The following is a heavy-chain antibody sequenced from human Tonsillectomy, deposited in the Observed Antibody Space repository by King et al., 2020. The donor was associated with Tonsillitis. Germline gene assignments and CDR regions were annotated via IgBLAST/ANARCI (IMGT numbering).Heavy chain of an antibody. CDR3: AKPEGLGFGAYY. CDR1: GYTFTSYS. J-gene: IGHJ1*01. Sequence: QLVQSGTEVKKPGESLRISCKGFGYTFTSYSISWVRQMPGKGLEWMGKIDPSDSYPNYSPSFQGHVTISVDKSINTAYLQWSSLGPSDSAIYYCAKPEGLGFGAYYWGQGTLVTVSS. V-gene: IGHV5-10-1*01. D-gene: IGHD3-10*01. CDR2: IDPSDSYP.